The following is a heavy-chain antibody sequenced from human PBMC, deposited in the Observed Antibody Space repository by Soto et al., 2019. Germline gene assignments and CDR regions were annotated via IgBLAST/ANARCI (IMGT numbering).Heavy chain of an antibody. D-gene: IGHD3-10*01. CDR2: ISSGGGTT. CDR1: GFIFSSYA. V-gene: IGHV3-23*01. Sequence: PGGSLRLSCAASGFIFSSYAMSWVRQAPGKGLEWVSGISSGGGTTYYADSVKGRVTISRDNSKNTLYLQMNSLRVEDTAIYYCAKRPPSGFVWGLGTLVTVSS. J-gene: IGHJ4*02. CDR3: AKRPPSGFV.